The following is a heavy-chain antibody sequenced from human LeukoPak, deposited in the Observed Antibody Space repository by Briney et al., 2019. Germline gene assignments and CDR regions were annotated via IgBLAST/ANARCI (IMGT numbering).Heavy chain of an antibody. CDR3: ARVGSHCFDC. CDR2: IYYSGNT. D-gene: IGHD6-13*01. V-gene: IGHV4-59*01. J-gene: IGHJ4*02. Sequence: PSETLSLTCTVSGASISSYYWSWIRQPPGKGLEWIGYIYYSGNTNCNPSLECRVTISVDTSKNQFSLKLSSVTAADTAVYYCARVGSHCFDCWGQGTLVTVSS. CDR1: GASISSYY.